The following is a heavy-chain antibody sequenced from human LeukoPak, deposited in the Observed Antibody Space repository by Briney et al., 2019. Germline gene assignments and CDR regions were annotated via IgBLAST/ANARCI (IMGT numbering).Heavy chain of an antibody. CDR1: GFTFSDYY. J-gene: IGHJ4*02. CDR2: ISSASFVI. Sequence: GGSLRLSCEASGFTFSDYYMSWVRQAPGKGQEWISHISSASFVIDYGESVKGRTTISRDNAKNSLYLQMNSLTAEDTAVYYCARVRDTILPYYFDYWGQGILVTVSS. CDR3: ARVRDTILPYYFDY. D-gene: IGHD3-3*01. V-gene: IGHV3-11*01.